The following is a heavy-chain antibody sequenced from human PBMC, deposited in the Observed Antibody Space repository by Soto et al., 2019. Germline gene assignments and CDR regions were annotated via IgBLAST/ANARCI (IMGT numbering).Heavy chain of an antibody. CDR2: INHSGST. CDR1: GGSFSGYY. D-gene: IGHD1-26*01. J-gene: IGHJ4*02. V-gene: IGHV4-34*01. Sequence: SETLSLTCAVYGGSFSGYYWSWIRQPPGKGLEWIGEINHSGSTNYNPSLKSRVTISVDTSKNQFSLKLSSVTAADTAVYYCAARHTTYGQDYWGQGTLVTVSS. CDR3: AARHTTYGQDY.